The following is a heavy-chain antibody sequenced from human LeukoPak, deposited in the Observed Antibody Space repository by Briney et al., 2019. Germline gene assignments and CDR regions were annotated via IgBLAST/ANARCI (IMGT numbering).Heavy chain of an antibody. V-gene: IGHV4-59*12. CDR1: GGSISSYY. CDR3: ARRSAAPGNPFNWFDP. CDR2: IYYSGST. Sequence: SETLSLTCTVSGGSISSYYWSWIRQPPGKGLEWIGYIYYSGSTNYNPSLKSRVTISVDTSKNQFSLKLSSVTAADTAVYYCARRSAAPGNPFNWFDPWGQGTLVTVSS. D-gene: IGHD6-13*01. J-gene: IGHJ5*02.